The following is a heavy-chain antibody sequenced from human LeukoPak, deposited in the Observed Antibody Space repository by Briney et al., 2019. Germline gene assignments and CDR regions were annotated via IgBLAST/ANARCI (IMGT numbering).Heavy chain of an antibody. Sequence: SVKVSCKASGGTFSSYAISWVRQATGQGLEWMGGIIPIFGTANYAQKFQGRVTITTDESTSTAYMELSSLRSEDTAVYYCARDRGITGTYDAFDIWGQGTMVTV. CDR2: IIPIFGTA. J-gene: IGHJ3*02. CDR1: GGTFSSYA. CDR3: ARDRGITGTYDAFDI. V-gene: IGHV1-69*05. D-gene: IGHD1-20*01.